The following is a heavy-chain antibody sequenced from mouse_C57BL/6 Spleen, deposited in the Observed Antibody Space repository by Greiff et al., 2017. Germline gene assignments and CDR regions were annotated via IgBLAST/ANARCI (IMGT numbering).Heavy chain of an antibody. Sequence: EVQLQQSGPELVKPGASVKMSCKASGYTFTDYTMHWVKQSPGQSLEWIGYINPNNGCTSYNQKFKGKATLTVNTSSSTAYMELRSLTSEDSAVYYCARTIDSNYAWYFDVWGTGTTVTVSS. V-gene: IGHV1-22*01. CDR3: ARTIDSNYAWYFDV. J-gene: IGHJ1*03. D-gene: IGHD2-5*01. CDR2: INPNNGCT. CDR1: GYTFTDYT.